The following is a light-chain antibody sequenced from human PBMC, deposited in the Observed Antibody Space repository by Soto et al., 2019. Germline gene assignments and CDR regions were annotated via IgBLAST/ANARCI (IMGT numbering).Light chain of an antibody. V-gene: IGKV1-39*01. CDR2: AAS. J-gene: IGKJ3*01. Sequence: DIQMTQSPSSLSDSVGDRVTITCRASQSISNYLNWYQQKPGKAPKLLIYAASSLQSGVPSRFSGSGSGTDFTLTISSLQPEDFATYSCQQSYTTLFTFGPGTNVDIK. CDR1: QSISNY. CDR3: QQSYTTLFT.